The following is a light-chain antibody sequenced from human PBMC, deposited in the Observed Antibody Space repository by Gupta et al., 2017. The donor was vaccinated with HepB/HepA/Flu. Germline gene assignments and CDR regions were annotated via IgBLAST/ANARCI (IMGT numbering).Light chain of an antibody. CDR1: PGAVTSGHY. CDR2: DTS. V-gene: IGLV7-46*01. Sequence: QAVVTQETSLTVSPGGTVTLTWGSSPGAVTSGHYPYWFQQKPGQALRSCMYDTSNKHSWTPARFYGALPAAKAITKLSGAEAEDYSCDSCYLSYSGTEVFGGGTKLTVL. J-gene: IGLJ3*02. CDR3: YLSYSGTEV.